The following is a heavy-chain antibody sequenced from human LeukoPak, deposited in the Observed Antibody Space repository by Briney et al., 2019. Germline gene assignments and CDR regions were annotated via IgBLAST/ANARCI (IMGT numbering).Heavy chain of an antibody. CDR2: MNPNSGNT. V-gene: IGHV1-8*01. D-gene: IGHD3-10*01. CDR3: ARGPPAGYTYYYGSGSYLL. CDR1: GYTFTSYD. J-gene: IGHJ4*02. Sequence: ASVKVSCKASGYTFTSYDINWVRQATGQGLEWMGWMNPNSGNTGYAQKFQGRVTMTRNTSISTAYMELSSLRSEDTAVYYCARGPPAGYTYYYGSGSYLLWGQGTLVNVSS.